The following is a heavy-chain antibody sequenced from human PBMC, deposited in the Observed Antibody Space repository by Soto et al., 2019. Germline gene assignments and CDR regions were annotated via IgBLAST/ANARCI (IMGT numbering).Heavy chain of an antibody. D-gene: IGHD5-18*01. V-gene: IGHV1-58*02. CDR2: IVVGSGNT. CDR3: ASALSWIELGYYYYGMDV. J-gene: IGHJ6*02. CDR1: GFTFTSSA. Sequence: SVKVSCKASGFTFTSSAMQWVRQARGQRLEWIGWIVVGSGNTNYAQKFQERVTITRDMSTSTAYMELSSLRSEDTAVYYCASALSWIELGYYYYGMDVWGQGTTVTVSS.